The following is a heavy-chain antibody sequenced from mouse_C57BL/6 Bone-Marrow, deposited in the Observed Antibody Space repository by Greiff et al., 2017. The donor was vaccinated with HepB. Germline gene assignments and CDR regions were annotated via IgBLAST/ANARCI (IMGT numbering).Heavy chain of an antibody. CDR3: ARGRWLLLLYYYAVDY. J-gene: IGHJ4*01. D-gene: IGHD2-3*01. V-gene: IGHV1-20*01. CDR1: GYSFTGYF. CDR2: INPYNGDT. Sequence: EVQLMESGPELVKPGASVKISCKASGYSFTGYFMHWVMQSPGKSLEWIGRINPYNGDTFYNQKFKGKATLTVDKSSSTAHMELRSLTSEDSAVYYCARGRWLLLLYYYAVDYWGQGTSVTVSS.